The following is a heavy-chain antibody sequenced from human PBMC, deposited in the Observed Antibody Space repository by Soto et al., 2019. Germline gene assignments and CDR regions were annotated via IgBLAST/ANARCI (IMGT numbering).Heavy chain of an antibody. V-gene: IGHV4-31*03. D-gene: IGHD2-21*01. J-gene: IGHJ4*02. CDR1: GGSISSGGYY. Sequence: TSETLSLTCTVSGGSISSGGYYWSWIRQHPGKGLEWIGYIYYSGSTYYNPSLKSRVTISVDTSKNQFSLKLSSVTAADTAVYYCARLKGRWRYFDYWGQGTLVTVSS. CDR3: ARLKGRWRYFDY. CDR2: IYYSGST.